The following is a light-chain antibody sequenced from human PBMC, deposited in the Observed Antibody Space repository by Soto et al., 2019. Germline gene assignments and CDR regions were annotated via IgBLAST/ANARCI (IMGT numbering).Light chain of an antibody. Sequence: DIQMTQSPSTLSASVGDRVTITCRASQSISTWLAWYQQKPGKAPNLLIYDASSLESGVPSRFSGSVSGTEFILTISSLQPDDFAAYYCQQYNSYSPTFGQGTKVEIK. CDR3: QQYNSYSPT. CDR1: QSISTW. CDR2: DAS. J-gene: IGKJ1*01. V-gene: IGKV1-5*01.